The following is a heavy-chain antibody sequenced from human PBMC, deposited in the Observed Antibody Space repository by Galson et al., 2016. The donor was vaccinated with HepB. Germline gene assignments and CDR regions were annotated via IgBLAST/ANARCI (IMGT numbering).Heavy chain of an antibody. V-gene: IGHV4-39*07. Sequence: SETLSLTCTVSGDSISSSSNRYYWGWVRQPPGEGLEWIGSIHFTGTTYFNPSLKSRLTMSVDTSKNQYSLKLSSLTAADTAVYYCARDKFYGSGSYFYWGQGILVTVSS. CDR1: GDSISSSSNRYY. CDR2: IHFTGTT. CDR3: ARDKFYGSGSYFY. D-gene: IGHD3-10*01. J-gene: IGHJ4*02.